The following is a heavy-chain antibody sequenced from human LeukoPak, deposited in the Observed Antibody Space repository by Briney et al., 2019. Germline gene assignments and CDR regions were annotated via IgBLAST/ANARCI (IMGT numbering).Heavy chain of an antibody. D-gene: IGHD3-22*01. Sequence: SETLSLTCTVSGGSISSYYWSWIRQPPGKGLEWIGYIYYSGNTNYNPSLKSRVTISVDPSKNQFSLKLSSVTAADTAVYYCASSRDPYSYYYDSSGYLPWGQGTLVTVSS. J-gene: IGHJ5*02. CDR1: GGSISSYY. CDR3: ASSRDPYSYYYDSSGYLP. CDR2: IYYSGNT. V-gene: IGHV4-59*01.